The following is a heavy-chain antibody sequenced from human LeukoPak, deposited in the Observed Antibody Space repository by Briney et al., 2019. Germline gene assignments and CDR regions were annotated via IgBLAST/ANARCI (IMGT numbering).Heavy chain of an antibody. D-gene: IGHD3-22*01. CDR2: IYYSGST. V-gene: IGHV4-59*01. CDR1: GGSNSSYY. CDR3: ARERLGYYDRSGLDY. J-gene: IGHJ4*02. Sequence: SETLSLXCTVSGGSNSSYYWNWIRRPPGKGLESIGYIYYSGSTNYNPSLKSRVTTSEDTSKNQFSLKLSSVTAADTAVYYCARERLGYYDRSGLDYWGQGTLVTVSS.